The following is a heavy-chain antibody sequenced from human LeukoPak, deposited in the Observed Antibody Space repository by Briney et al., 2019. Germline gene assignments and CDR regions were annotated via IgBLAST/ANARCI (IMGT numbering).Heavy chain of an antibody. CDR2: IYHSGSP. Sequence: SGTLSLTCAVSGGSISSSYWWSWVRQPPGKGLEWIGEIYHSGSPNYNPSLKSRVTISVDKSKNQFSLKLNSVTAADTAVYYCATRVGDSSGYYVTYFDYWGQGTLVTVSS. V-gene: IGHV4-4*02. CDR1: GGSISSSYW. J-gene: IGHJ4*02. D-gene: IGHD3-22*01. CDR3: ATRVGDSSGYYVTYFDY.